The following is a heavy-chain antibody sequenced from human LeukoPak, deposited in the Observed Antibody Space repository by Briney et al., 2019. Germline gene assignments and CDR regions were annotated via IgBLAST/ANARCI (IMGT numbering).Heavy chain of an antibody. J-gene: IGHJ4*02. CDR3: AKLIYCSSTSCAVEDC. V-gene: IGHV3-23*01. D-gene: IGHD2-2*01. Sequence: PGGSLRLSCAASGFTFSSYAMSWVRQAPGKGLEWVSAISGSGGSTYYADSVKGRFTISRDNSKNTLYLQMNSLRAEDTAVYYCAKLIYCSSTSCAVEDCWGQGTLVTVSP. CDR1: GFTFSSYA. CDR2: ISGSGGST.